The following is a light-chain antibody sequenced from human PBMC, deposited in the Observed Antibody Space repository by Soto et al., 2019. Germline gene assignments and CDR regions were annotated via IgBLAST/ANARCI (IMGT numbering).Light chain of an antibody. J-gene: IGKJ4*01. CDR3: QPYDNWPLT. V-gene: IGKV3-15*01. Sequence: EIVMTQSPATLSVSPGESATLSCRASQSVSNNLTWYQQKPGQPPRLLIYGASTRATGVPGRFSGSGSGTEFTLTIGSLQSEDFAVYYCQPYDNWPLTFGGGTKVDI. CDR2: GAS. CDR1: QSVSNN.